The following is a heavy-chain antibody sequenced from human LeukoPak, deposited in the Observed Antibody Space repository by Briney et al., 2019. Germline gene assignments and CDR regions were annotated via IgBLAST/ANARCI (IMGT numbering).Heavy chain of an antibody. V-gene: IGHV1-18*01. J-gene: IGHJ3*02. CDR2: ISAYNGNT. Sequence: GASVKVSCKASGYTFTSYGISWVRQAPGQGLEWMGWISAYNGNTNYAQKLQGRVTMTTDTSTSTAYMELRSLRSDDTAVYYCARDFGYYDSSGHRRMAFDIWGQGTMVTVSS. CDR1: GYTFTSYG. D-gene: IGHD3-22*01. CDR3: ARDFGYYDSSGHRRMAFDI.